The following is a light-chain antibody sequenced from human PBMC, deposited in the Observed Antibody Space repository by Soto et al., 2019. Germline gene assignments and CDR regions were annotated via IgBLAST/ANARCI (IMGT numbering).Light chain of an antibody. CDR1: SSDVGGYNY. CDR2: EVT. V-gene: IGLV2-8*01. J-gene: IGLJ1*01. Sequence: QSVLAQPPSASGSPGQSVTVSCTGTSSDVGGYNYVSWYQQHPGKAPKLILFEVTKRPSGVPDRFSDSKSGNTASLTVSGLQAKVEDDYYGCSYPGNYHFVCASGTKLTVL. CDR3: CSYPGNYHFV.